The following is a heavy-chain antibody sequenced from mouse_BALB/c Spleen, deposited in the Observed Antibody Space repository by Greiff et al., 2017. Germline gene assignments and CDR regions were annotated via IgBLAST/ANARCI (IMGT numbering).Heavy chain of an antibody. J-gene: IGHJ3*01. V-gene: IGHV6-6*02. D-gene: IGHD1-2*01. Sequence: EVKLVESGGGLVQPGGSMKLSCVASGFTFSNYWMNWVRQSPEKGLEWVAEIRLKSNNYATHYAESVKGRFTISRDDSKSSVYLQMNNLRAEDTGIYYCTRGDEETATRAYWGQGTLVTVSA. CDR3: TRGDEETATRAY. CDR1: GFTFSNYW. CDR2: IRLKSNNYAT.